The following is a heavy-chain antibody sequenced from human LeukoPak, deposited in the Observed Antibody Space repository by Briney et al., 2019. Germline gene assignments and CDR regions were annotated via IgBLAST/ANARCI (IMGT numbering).Heavy chain of an antibody. J-gene: IGHJ3*02. D-gene: IGHD4-11*01. V-gene: IGHV1-2*06. CDR2: INPNSGGT. CDR1: GYTFTGYY. CDR3: ARELQDDAFDI. Sequence: ASVKVSCKASGYTFTGYYMHWVRQAPGRGLEWMGRINPNSGGTNYAQKFQGRVTMTRDTSISTAYMELSRLRSDDTAVYYCARELQDDAFDIWGQGTMVTVSS.